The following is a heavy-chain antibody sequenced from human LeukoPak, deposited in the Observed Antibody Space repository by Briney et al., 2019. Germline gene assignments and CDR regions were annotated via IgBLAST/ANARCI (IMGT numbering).Heavy chain of an antibody. J-gene: IGHJ4*02. Sequence: SVKVSCKASGGTFSSYAISWVRQAPGQGLEWMGGIIPIFGTANYAQKFQGRVTITTDESTSTAYMELSSLRSKDTAVYYCARGGGPLTGFDYWGQGTLVTVSS. V-gene: IGHV1-69*05. CDR1: GGTFSSYA. CDR2: IIPIFGTA. CDR3: ARGGGPLTGFDY. D-gene: IGHD1-14*01.